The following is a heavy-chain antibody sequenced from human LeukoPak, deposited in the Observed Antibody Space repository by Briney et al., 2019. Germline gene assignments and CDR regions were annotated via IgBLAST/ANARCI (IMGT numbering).Heavy chain of an antibody. Sequence: PGGSLRLSCAASGFTFSSYSMHWVRQAPGKGLEWVAVIWYDGSNKYYADSVKGRFTISRDNSKNTLYLQMNSLRAEDTAVYYCARDQLFGGPFDYWGQGTLVTVSS. CDR2: IWYDGSNK. V-gene: IGHV3-33*08. D-gene: IGHD4-23*01. CDR3: ARDQLFGGPFDY. J-gene: IGHJ4*02. CDR1: GFTFSSYS.